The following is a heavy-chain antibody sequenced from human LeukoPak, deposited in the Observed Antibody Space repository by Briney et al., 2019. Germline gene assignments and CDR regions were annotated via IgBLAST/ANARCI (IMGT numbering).Heavy chain of an antibody. CDR2: INHSGST. V-gene: IGHV4-34*01. Sequence: PAETLTLTCAGYGGSFSGYYWSWIRQPPGKGLEWIREINHSGSTNYNPSFKSRVTISVDTSKNQFSLKLSSVTAADTAVYYCARRWRWVVRGVWGSYYYGMDVWGQGTPVTVSS. CDR1: GGSFSGYY. J-gene: IGHJ6*02. CDR3: ARRWRWVVRGVWGSYYYGMDV. D-gene: IGHD3-10*01.